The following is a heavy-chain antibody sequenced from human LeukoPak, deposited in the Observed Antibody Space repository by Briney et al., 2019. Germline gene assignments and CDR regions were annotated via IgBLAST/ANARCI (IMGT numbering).Heavy chain of an antibody. CDR3: AREGRWLQLGSFDY. Sequence: GGSLRLSCAASGFTFSDYYMGWIRQAPGKGLEWVSYISSGSTIYYADSVKGRFTISRDNAKNSLYLQMNSLRAEDTAVYYWAREGRWLQLGSFDYWGQGTLVTVSS. D-gene: IGHD5-24*01. J-gene: IGHJ4*02. V-gene: IGHV3-11*04. CDR2: ISSGSTI. CDR1: GFTFSDYY.